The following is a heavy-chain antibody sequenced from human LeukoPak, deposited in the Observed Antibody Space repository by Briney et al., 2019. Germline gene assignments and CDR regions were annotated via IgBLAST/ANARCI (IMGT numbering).Heavy chain of an antibody. D-gene: IGHD2-21*02. Sequence: ASVKVSCKASGYTFTSYGFSWVRPAPGQGLEWMGWISAYNGNTNYAQKLQGRVTVTTDTSTSTAYLELRSLRSDDTAVYYCARHHAIVVVTDDFDFWGQGTLVTVSS. CDR1: GYTFTSYG. J-gene: IGHJ4*02. CDR2: ISAYNGNT. CDR3: ARHHAIVVVTDDFDF. V-gene: IGHV1-18*01.